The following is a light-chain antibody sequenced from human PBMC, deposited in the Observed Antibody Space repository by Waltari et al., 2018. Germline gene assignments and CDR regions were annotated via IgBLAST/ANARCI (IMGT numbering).Light chain of an antibody. V-gene: IGLV3-25*03. CDR3: QSADSSGTYEV. CDR1: ALPKQY. CDR2: KDC. Sequence: SYELTQPPSVSVSPGPTARITCSGDALPKQYAHWYQQKPGQAPVLVICKDCERPSGITHGFAGFISGTTVTLTISRVQAEDEADYYCQSADSSGTYEVFGGGTKLTVL. J-gene: IGLJ3*02.